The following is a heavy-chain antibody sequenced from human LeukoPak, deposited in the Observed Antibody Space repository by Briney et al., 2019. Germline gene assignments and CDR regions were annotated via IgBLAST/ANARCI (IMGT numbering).Heavy chain of an antibody. J-gene: IGHJ5*02. V-gene: IGHV3-7*01. CDR3: ARDWLDL. Sequence: GGSLRLSCAASGFTFSNYWMNWVRQFPGKGLEWVANINQDGSDINYVDSVKGRFTISRDNGKDSLYLQMNSLRVEDTAVYYCARDWLDLWGQGTLVTVSS. CDR2: INQDGSDI. CDR1: GFTFSNYW.